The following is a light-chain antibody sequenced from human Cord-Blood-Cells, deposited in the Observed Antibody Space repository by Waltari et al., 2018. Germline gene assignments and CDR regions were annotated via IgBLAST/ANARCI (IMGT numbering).Light chain of an antibody. V-gene: IGLV3-25*03. J-gene: IGLJ2*01. Sequence: SYELTQPPSVSVSPGQTARITCSGDALPKQYAYWYQQKPGQAPVLVIDKDSERPSGIPERFSGYSSGTTVTLTISGVQAEDEADYYCQSADSSGTVVFGGGTKLTVL. CDR2: KDS. CDR3: QSADSSGTVV. CDR1: ALPKQY.